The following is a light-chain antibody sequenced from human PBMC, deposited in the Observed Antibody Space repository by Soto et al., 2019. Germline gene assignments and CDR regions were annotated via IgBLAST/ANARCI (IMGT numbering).Light chain of an antibody. CDR1: QDIGSS. CDR2: AAS. V-gene: IGKV1-16*01. Sequence: DIQMTQSPSSLSVSVGDRVTITCRASQDIGSSLGWFQQKPGKAPKSLIYAASTLQVGVPSRFSSSGSGTEFILTISSLPPEDFATYYCQQYNSYPRTFGQGTKVEIK. J-gene: IGKJ1*01. CDR3: QQYNSYPRT.